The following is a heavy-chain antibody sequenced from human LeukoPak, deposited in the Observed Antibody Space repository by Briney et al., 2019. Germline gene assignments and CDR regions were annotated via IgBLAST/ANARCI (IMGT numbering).Heavy chain of an antibody. Sequence: GGSLRLSCAASGFTFDDYAMHWVRQAPGKGLKWVSGISWNSGSIGYADSVKGRFTISRDNAKNSLYLQMNSLRAEDTALYYCAKGGPLLSPFDYWGQGTLVTVSS. CDR3: AKGGPLLSPFDY. J-gene: IGHJ4*02. V-gene: IGHV3-9*01. D-gene: IGHD2/OR15-2a*01. CDR1: GFTFDDYA. CDR2: ISWNSGSI.